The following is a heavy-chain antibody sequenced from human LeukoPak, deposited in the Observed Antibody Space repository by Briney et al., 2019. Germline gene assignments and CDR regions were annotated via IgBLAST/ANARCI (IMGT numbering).Heavy chain of an antibody. CDR1: GGSISSGGYY. CDR2: IYYSGST. CDR3: ARHPHITVVFDY. D-gene: IGHD4-23*01. J-gene: IGHJ4*02. V-gene: IGHV4-61*08. Sequence: SETLSLTCTVSGGSISSGGYYWSWIRQHPGKGLEWIGYIYYSGSTNYNPSLKSRVTISVDTSKNQFSLKLSSVTAADTAVYYCARHPHITVVFDYWGQGTLVTVSS.